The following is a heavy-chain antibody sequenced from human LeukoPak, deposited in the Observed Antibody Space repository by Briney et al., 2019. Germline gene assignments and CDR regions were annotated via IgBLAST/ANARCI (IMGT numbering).Heavy chain of an antibody. J-gene: IGHJ4*02. CDR2: VNSNTGDT. Sequence: ASVKVSCMASGYTFTGSFMHWVRQAPGQGLEWMGWVNSNTGDTKFAQKFQGRVTMTRDTSISTAYMELSRLRSDDTAVYYCARADPVGYWGQGTQVTVSS. CDR3: ARADPVGY. CDR1: GYTFTGSF. V-gene: IGHV1-2*02.